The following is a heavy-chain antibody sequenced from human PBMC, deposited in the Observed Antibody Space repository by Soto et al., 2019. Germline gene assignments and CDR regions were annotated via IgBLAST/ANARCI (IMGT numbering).Heavy chain of an antibody. CDR1: GGSISSSSYY. CDR2: IYYSGNT. V-gene: IGHV4-39*02. CDR3: AREGGRYCTGGSCQVDY. Sequence: QLQLQESGPGLVKPSETLSLTCTVSGGSISSSSYYWGWIRQPPGKGLEWIGSIYYSGNTYYTPSLKCRVPIAVDPSQNQSSLKLSSVTAADTAVYYCAREGGRYCTGGSCQVDYWGQGTLVTVSS. D-gene: IGHD2-15*01. J-gene: IGHJ4*02.